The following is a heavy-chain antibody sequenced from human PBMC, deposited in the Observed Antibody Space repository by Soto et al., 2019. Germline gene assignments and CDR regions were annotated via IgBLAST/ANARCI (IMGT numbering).Heavy chain of an antibody. V-gene: IGHV4-4*02. CDR1: GGSISSSNW. Sequence: QVQLQESGPGLVKPSGTLSLTCAVSGGSISSSNWWCWVRQSPEKGLEWIGEIHHSGSTNYNPSLKRRVTISVDRSNHQFSLKLSSVTAADTAVYYCARGNFDYWGQGTLVTVSS. J-gene: IGHJ4*02. CDR2: IHHSGST. CDR3: ARGNFDY.